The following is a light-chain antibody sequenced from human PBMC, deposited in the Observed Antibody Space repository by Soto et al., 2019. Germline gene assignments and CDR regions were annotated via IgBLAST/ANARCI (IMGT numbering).Light chain of an antibody. V-gene: IGKV1-5*01. Sequence: DIQMTQSPSSLSASVGDRVTITCRASQSISSYLNWYQQKPGKAPKLLIYDDSSLESGVPSRFRGSGSETEFTLTISGLQPDDFATYYCQQFIDGWTFGQGTKVDIK. CDR2: DDS. CDR3: QQFIDGWT. J-gene: IGKJ1*01. CDR1: QSISSY.